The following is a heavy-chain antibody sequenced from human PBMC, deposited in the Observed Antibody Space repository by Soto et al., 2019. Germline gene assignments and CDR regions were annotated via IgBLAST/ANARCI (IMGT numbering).Heavy chain of an antibody. CDR1: GFTFSVYS. CDR2: ITSDTKTI. CDR3: ARSVEGHFDY. Sequence: EVQLVESGGDLVQRGGSLRLSCVASGFTFSVYSMNWVRQAPGKGLEWFSYITSDTKTIKYADSVKGRFTISRDNAKTSMYLQMIGLSDEDTAVYYCARSVEGHFDYWGQGTVVTVSS. V-gene: IGHV3-48*02. D-gene: IGHD6-19*01. J-gene: IGHJ4*02.